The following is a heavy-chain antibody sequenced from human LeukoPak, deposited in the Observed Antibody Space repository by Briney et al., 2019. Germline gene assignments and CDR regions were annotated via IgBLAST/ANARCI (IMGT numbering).Heavy chain of an antibody. V-gene: IGHV3-23*01. Sequence: GGSLRLSCAASGFTFSDFGMRWVRQAPGKGLEWVSGINSRETFYADSVKGRFTISRDNSRNKLNLQMNTLRADDTALYYCVKIGPAFHWHWFDEWGQGTLVTVSS. CDR1: GFTFSDFG. D-gene: IGHD1-1*01. J-gene: IGHJ5*02. CDR2: INSRET. CDR3: VKIGPAFHWHWFDE.